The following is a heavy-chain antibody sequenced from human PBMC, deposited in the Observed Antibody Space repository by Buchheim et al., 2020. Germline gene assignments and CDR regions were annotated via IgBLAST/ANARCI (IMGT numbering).Heavy chain of an antibody. J-gene: IGHJ4*02. Sequence: VQLVESGGGLVQPGGSLRLSCAASGLAFSSYAMTWVRQAPGKGLEWVSDISASGVSTHYTASVKGRFTISRDNSTNTLYLQMNSLRAEDTALYYCATLAGGCGSDGYSIVGYSSDYWGQGTL. CDR2: ISASGVST. D-gene: IGHD2-21*02. CDR3: ATLAGGCGSDGYSIVGYSSDY. V-gene: IGHV3-23*04. CDR1: GLAFSSYA.